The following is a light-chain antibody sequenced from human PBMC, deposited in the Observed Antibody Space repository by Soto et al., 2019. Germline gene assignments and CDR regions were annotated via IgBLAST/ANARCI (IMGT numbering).Light chain of an antibody. CDR1: QGIRHQ. Sequence: DIQVPQSPSSLSASVGDRVTITCQTRQGIRHQLAWFQLKPGKAPKSLIYAASSLQSGVPSRCSGSGSDRDFTRTISSLQPEDFATYYCQQYNAYPLTFGGGTKVEI. V-gene: IGKV1-16*01. CDR2: AAS. J-gene: IGKJ4*01. CDR3: QQYNAYPLT.